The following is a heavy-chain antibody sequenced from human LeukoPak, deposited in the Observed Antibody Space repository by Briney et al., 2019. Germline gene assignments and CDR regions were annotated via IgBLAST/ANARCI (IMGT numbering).Heavy chain of an antibody. J-gene: IGHJ5*02. CDR2: IKQDGSEK. CDR3: AREFLELLWFGELLNWFDP. Sequence: GGSLRLSCAASGFTFSSYWMSWVRQAPGKRLEWVANIKQDGSEKYYVDSGKGRFTSARDNAKNSMYLQMNSLRAEETAVYYCAREFLELLWFGELLNWFDPWGQGTLVTVSS. V-gene: IGHV3-7*01. D-gene: IGHD3-10*01. CDR1: GFTFSSYW.